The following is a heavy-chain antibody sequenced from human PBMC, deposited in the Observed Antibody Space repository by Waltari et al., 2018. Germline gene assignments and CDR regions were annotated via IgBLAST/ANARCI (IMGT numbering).Heavy chain of an antibody. CDR2: IWYDGSNK. D-gene: IGHD6-13*01. V-gene: IGHV3-33*01. CDR1: GFTFSSYG. Sequence: QVQLVESGGGVVQPGRSLRLSCAASGFTFSSYGMHWVRQAPGKGLEWVAVIWYDGSNKYYADSVKGRFTISRDNSKNTLYLQMNSLRAEDTAVYYCARDGYSSSWSFFPLRFNVGMDVWGQGTTVTVSS. CDR3: ARDGYSSSWSFFPLRFNVGMDV. J-gene: IGHJ6*02.